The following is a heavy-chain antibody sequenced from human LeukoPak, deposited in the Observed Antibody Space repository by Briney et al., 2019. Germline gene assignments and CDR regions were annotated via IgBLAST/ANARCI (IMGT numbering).Heavy chain of an antibody. CDR2: IFSMSSPI. Sequence: GGPLRHSCAASGFTFCGYSMTWARDAPGEGVEWVSYIFSMSSPIYSAHPVTSRLTISKDNAQNTLYLQMNSLRAEDTAVYYCARDLLSDCSNTSFYTSPFDYWGQGTLVTVSS. D-gene: IGHD2-2*02. CDR1: GFTFCGYS. V-gene: IGHV3-21*05. J-gene: IGHJ4*02. CDR3: ARDLLSDCSNTSFYTSPFDY.